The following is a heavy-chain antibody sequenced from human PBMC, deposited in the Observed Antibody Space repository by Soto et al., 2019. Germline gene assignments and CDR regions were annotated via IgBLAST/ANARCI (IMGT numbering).Heavy chain of an antibody. CDR1: GFTFSSYG. CDR3: AKDLLVLYYYGSGSFRDYYGMDV. CDR2: ISYDGSNK. J-gene: IGHJ6*02. Sequence: QVQLVESGGGVVQPGRSLRLSCAASGFTFSSYGMHWVRQAPGKGLEWVAVISYDGSNKYYADSVKGRFTISRDNSKNTLYLQMNSLRAEDTAVYYCAKDLLVLYYYGSGSFRDYYGMDVWGQGTTVTVSS. V-gene: IGHV3-30*18. D-gene: IGHD3-10*01.